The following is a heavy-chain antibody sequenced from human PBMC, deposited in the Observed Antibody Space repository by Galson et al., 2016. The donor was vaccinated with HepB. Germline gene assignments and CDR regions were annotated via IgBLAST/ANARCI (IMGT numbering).Heavy chain of an antibody. Sequence: TLSLTCTVSGGSITSGDYYWSWVRHLPGKGLEWIGFIYYSGTTYYNPSLKSRVSISVDTSENQFSLNLSSVTAADTAVYYCASGQLQDPPLPDYYGMDVWGKGTTVTVPS. J-gene: IGHJ6*04. CDR3: ASGQLQDPPLPDYYGMDV. CDR1: GGSITSGDYY. CDR2: IYYSGTT. V-gene: IGHV4-31*03. D-gene: IGHD2-2*01.